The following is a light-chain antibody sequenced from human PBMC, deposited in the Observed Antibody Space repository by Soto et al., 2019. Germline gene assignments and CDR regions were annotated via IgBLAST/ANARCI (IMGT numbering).Light chain of an antibody. Sequence: QSVLTQPPSASGSPGQSVTISCTGTSSDVGGYNFVSWYQQHPGKAPKLMIYGVSERPSGVPDRFSGSKSGNTASLTVSGLQAEDEADYYCSSYAGSNRVFGTGTKVTVL. CDR3: SSYAGSNRV. V-gene: IGLV2-8*01. J-gene: IGLJ1*01. CDR2: GVS. CDR1: SSDVGGYNF.